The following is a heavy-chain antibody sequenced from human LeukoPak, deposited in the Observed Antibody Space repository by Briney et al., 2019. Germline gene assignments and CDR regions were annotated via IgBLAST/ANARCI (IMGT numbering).Heavy chain of an antibody. D-gene: IGHD6-13*01. J-gene: IGHJ4*02. CDR3: ARAGVRDSSSWPTQFDY. Sequence: PGGSLRLSCAASGFTVSSNYMSWVRQAPGKGLEWGSYISSSGSNIYYADSVKGRFTISRDNAKNSLYLQMNSLRAEDTAVYYCARAGVRDSSSWPTQFDYWGQGTLVTVSS. V-gene: IGHV3-11*01. CDR1: GFTVSSNY. CDR2: ISSSGSNI.